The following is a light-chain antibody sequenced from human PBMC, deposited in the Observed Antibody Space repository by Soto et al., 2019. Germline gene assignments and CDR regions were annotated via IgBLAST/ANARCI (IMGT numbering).Light chain of an antibody. CDR2: GWT. CDR3: RHYGRSPTYM. J-gene: IGKJ3*01. V-gene: IGKV3-20*01. CDR1: QSISRNF. Sequence: EIVLTQSPGSLVLSPGDRATLSCRASQSISRNFPARYHHKPGQSPMLLCYGWTTRITGIQDRFTGSGSGTDFTLNITRLDPEDFAVYYCRHYGRSPTYMFGRGTTVAI.